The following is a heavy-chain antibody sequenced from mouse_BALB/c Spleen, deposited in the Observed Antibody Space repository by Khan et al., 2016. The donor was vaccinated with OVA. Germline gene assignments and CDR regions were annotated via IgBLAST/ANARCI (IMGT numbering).Heavy chain of an antibody. CDR2: ISSDSNTF. J-gene: IGHJ2*01. D-gene: IGHD2-2*01. CDR1: GITFSAFG. CDR3: ASSYGYDRRVFDY. Sequence: EVELVESGGGLVQPGGSRKLSCAASGITFSAFGMHWVRQAPEKGLEWVAYISSDSNTFYYADTVKGRFTISRDNPKNTLFLQMTSLRSEATAIYYCASSYGYDRRVFDYWGQGTTLTVSS. V-gene: IGHV5-17*02.